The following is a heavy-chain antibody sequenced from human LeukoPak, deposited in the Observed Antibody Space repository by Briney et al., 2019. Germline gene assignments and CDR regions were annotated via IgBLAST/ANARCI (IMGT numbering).Heavy chain of an antibody. J-gene: IGHJ6*03. D-gene: IGHD3-3*01. V-gene: IGHV1-69*05. CDR3: ARGEDFRLYYYMDV. CDR1: GGTFSSYA. CDR2: IIPIFGTA. Sequence: SVKVSCKASGGTFSSYAISWVRQAPGQGLEWMGGIIPIFGTANYAQKFQGRVTITTDESTSTAYMGLSSLRSEDTAVYYCARGEDFRLYYYMDVWGKGTTVTVSS.